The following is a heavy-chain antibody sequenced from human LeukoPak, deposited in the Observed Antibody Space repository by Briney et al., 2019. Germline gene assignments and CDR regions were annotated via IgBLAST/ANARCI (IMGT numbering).Heavy chain of an antibody. CDR1: GFSFSVCA. V-gene: IGHV3-30-3*01. Sequence: GGSLRLSCAAFGFSFSVCAMHWVRQAPGKGREWVATISYDGNNKHYTDSVEGRFTISRDNSKNTLYLQMNTLRVEDTAMYYCVRGVTIYDSSGYFDYWGQGTLVTASS. D-gene: IGHD3-22*01. CDR2: ISYDGNNK. J-gene: IGHJ4*02. CDR3: VRGVTIYDSSGYFDY.